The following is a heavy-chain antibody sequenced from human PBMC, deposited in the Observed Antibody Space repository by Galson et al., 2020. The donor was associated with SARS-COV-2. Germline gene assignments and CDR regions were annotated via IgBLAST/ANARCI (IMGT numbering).Heavy chain of an antibody. CDR1: GGSFSSYY. CDR3: ARGGYSYGHYYPMDV. V-gene: IGHV4-59*01. Sequence: SQTLSLTCSVSGGSFSSYYWSWIRQPPGKGLEWIGYIYHSGSTNYNPSLKSRVTISVDTSKNEFSLKVISVTAADTAVYFCARGGYSYGHYYPMDVWGQGTTVTVSS. D-gene: IGHD5-18*01. CDR2: IYHSGST. J-gene: IGHJ6*02.